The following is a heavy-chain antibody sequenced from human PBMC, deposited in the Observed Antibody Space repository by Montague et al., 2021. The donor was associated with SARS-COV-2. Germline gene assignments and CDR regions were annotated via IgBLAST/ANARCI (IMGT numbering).Heavy chain of an antibody. CDR3: ARGHLSVSMIVVVFTSASYYFDY. Sequence: SETLSLTCTVSGGSISSYYWNWIRQPPGKGLEWIGDIKQSGRTNYNPSLKSRVTISVDTSKNQFSLKLTSVTAADTAVYFCARGHLSVSMIVVVFTSASYYFDYWGQGAQVTVPS. CDR1: GGSISSYY. V-gene: IGHV4-34*01. CDR2: IKQSGRT. J-gene: IGHJ4*02. D-gene: IGHD3-22*01.